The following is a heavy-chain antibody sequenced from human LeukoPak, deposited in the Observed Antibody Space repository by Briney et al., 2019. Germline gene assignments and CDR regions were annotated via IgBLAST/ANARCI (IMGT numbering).Heavy chain of an antibody. CDR3: ARFSSSSCYFDL. V-gene: IGHV4-38-2*02. Sequence: SETLSLTCTVSGYSISSGYYWGWIRQPPGKVLEWIGHMYYSGSTSYNPSLKSRLTISVDTSKNQFSLNLSSVTSADTALYYCARFSSSSCYFDLWGRGTLVTVSS. CDR2: MYYSGST. CDR1: GYSISSGYY. J-gene: IGHJ2*01. D-gene: IGHD3-22*01.